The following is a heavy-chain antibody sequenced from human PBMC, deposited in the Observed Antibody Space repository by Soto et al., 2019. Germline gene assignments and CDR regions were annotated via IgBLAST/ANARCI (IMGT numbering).Heavy chain of an antibody. Sequence: GGSLRLSCVASGFTFDDYTMHWVRQAPGKGLEWVSLISWDGGSTYYADSVKGRFTISRDNSKNSLYLQMNSLRTGDTALYYCAKEGPRRANYYYYYGMDVWGQGTTVTVSS. CDR2: ISWDGGST. V-gene: IGHV3-43*01. CDR3: AKEGPRRANYYYYYGMDV. CDR1: GFTFDDYT. J-gene: IGHJ6*02.